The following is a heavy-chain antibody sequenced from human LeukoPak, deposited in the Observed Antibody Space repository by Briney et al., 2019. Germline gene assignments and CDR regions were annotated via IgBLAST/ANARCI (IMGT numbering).Heavy chain of an antibody. CDR3: AKEGGCSSTSCYTGCPFDY. D-gene: IGHD2-2*02. CDR1: GFTFSSYA. CDR2: ISGSGGST. V-gene: IGHV3-23*01. J-gene: IGHJ4*02. Sequence: GSLRLSCAASGFTFSSYAMSWVRQAPGKGLEWVSAISGSGGSTYYADSVKGRFTISRDNSKNTLYLQMNSLRAEDTAVYYCAKEGGCSSTSCYTGCPFDYWGQGTLVTVSS.